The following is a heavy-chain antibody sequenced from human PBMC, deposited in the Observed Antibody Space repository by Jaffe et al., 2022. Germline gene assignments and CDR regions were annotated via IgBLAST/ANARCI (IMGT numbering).Heavy chain of an antibody. V-gene: IGHV3-7*01. Sequence: EVQLVESGGGLVQPGGSLRLSCAASGFTFSSYWMSWVRQAPGKGLEWVANIKQDGSEKYYVDSVKGRFTISRDNAKNSLYLQMNSLRAEDTAVYYCARDRIEYSSPTYYWGQGTLVTVSS. CDR3: ARDRIEYSSPTYY. D-gene: IGHD6-6*01. CDR2: IKQDGSEK. CDR1: GFTFSSYW. J-gene: IGHJ4*02.